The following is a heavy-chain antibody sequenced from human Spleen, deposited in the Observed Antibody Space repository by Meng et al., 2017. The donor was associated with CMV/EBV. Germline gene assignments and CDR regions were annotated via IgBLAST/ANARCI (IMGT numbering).Heavy chain of an antibody. Sequence: WVRQAPGQGLEWMGRITPNNDDTGYAQKFQGRVTMSRDTSISTAYMELHRLRSDDTAVYYCARLERGRYDILTGHKGHWFDPWGQGTLVTVSS. CDR3: ARLERGRYDILTGHKGHWFDP. J-gene: IGHJ5*02. D-gene: IGHD3-9*01. CDR2: ITPNNDDT. V-gene: IGHV1-2*02.